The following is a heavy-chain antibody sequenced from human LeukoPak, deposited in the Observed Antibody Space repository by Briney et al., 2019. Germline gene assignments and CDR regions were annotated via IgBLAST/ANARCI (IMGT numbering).Heavy chain of an antibody. V-gene: IGHV4-4*02. Sequence: SETLSLTCAVSGGSISSSNWWSWVRQPPGKGLEWIGEINHSGSTNYNPSLKSRVTISVDTSKNQFSLKLSSVTAADTAVYYCARDRDGIVATSLDYWGQGTLVTVSS. J-gene: IGHJ4*02. CDR2: INHSGST. CDR1: GGSISSSNW. D-gene: IGHD5-12*01. CDR3: ARDRDGIVATSLDY.